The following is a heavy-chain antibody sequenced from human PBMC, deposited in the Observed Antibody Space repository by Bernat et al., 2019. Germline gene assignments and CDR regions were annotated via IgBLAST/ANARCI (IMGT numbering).Heavy chain of an antibody. CDR1: GFTVSSNY. CDR2: IYSGGGT. V-gene: IGHV3-66*01. J-gene: IGHJ5*02. Sequence: EVQLVESGGGLVQPGGSLRLSCAASGFTVSSNYMSWVRQAPGKGLEWVSVIYSGGGTYYADSVKGRFTISRDNSKNTLYLQMNSLRAEDTAVYYCARGSPFNWFDPWGQGTLVTVSS. D-gene: IGHD3-10*01. CDR3: ARGSPFNWFDP.